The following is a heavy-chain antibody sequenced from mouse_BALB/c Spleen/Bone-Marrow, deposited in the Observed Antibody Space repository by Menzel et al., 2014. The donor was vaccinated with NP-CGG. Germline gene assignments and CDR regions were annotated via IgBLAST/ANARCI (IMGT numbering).Heavy chain of an antibody. Sequence: EVKLMESGGGLVQPGGPRKLSCAASGFTFSSFGMHWVRQTPEKGLEWVAYIGSGSSTIYYADTVKGRFTISRDDPKNTLFLQVTSLRSEDTAMYYCTRGGNWDDFDYWGQRATLTVSS. D-gene: IGHD4-1*01. V-gene: IGHV5-17*02. CDR2: IGSGSSTI. CDR3: TRGGNWDDFDY. CDR1: GFTFSSFG. J-gene: IGHJ2*01.